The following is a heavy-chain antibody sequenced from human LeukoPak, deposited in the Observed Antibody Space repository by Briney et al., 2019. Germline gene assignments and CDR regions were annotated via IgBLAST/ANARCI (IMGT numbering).Heavy chain of an antibody. V-gene: IGHV3-7*01. J-gene: IGHJ4*02. CDR1: GFIFSDFS. CDR2: MSEDGNEI. CDR3: AKPRGCGSARCNNFDY. Sequence: GGSLRLSCTVSGFIFSDFSMSWVRQAPGKGLEWVAKMSEDGNEIFYVDSVKGRFTISRDNTKKSLYLQLNSLRPEDSAVYYCAKPRGCGSARCNNFDYWGQGTLVTVSS. D-gene: IGHD2-2*01.